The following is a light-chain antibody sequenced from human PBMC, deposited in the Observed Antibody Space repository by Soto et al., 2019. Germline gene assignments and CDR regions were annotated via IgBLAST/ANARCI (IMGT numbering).Light chain of an antibody. V-gene: IGKV1-9*01. CDR3: QQLNSYLPLT. CDR1: QGISSY. J-gene: IGKJ4*01. Sequence: DIQLTQSPSFLSASVGDRVTITCRASQGISSYLAWYQQKPGKAPKLPIYAASTLQSGVPSRFSGSGSGTEFTLTISSLQPEDFATYFCQQLNSYLPLTFGGGTKVDIK. CDR2: AAS.